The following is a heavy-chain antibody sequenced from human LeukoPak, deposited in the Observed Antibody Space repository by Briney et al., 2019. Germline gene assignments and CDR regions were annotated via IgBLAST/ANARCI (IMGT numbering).Heavy chain of an antibody. Sequence: GSLILSCAASGFTFTNYAMHWVRQAPGKGLEWVAVISYDGSYKDYADSVKGRFTISRDNSKNTLYLQMSSLRLEDTAVYYCARGARKGDDYGGFFDYWGQGTLVPISS. CDR2: ISYDGSYK. CDR3: ARGARKGDDYGGFFDY. J-gene: IGHJ4*02. D-gene: IGHD4-23*01. CDR1: GFTFTNYA. V-gene: IGHV3-30*04.